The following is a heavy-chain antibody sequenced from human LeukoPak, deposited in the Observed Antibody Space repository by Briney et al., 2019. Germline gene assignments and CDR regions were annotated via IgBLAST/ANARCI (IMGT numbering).Heavy chain of an antibody. CDR2: IYYSGST. CDR1: GGSISSYY. J-gene: IGHJ4*02. CDR3: ARDFMVRGSPVD. V-gene: IGHV4-59*01. Sequence: SETLSLTCTVSGGSISSYYRSWIRQPPGKGLEWIGYIYYSGSTNYNPSLKSRVTISVDTSKNQFSLKLSSVTAADTAVYYCARDFMVRGSPVDWGQGTLVTVSS. D-gene: IGHD3-10*01.